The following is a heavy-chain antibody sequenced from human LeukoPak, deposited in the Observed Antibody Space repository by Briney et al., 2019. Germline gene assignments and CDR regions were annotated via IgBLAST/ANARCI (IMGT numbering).Heavy chain of an antibody. V-gene: IGHV3-7*05. Sequence: GGSLRLSCAASGFTFSNYWMSWVRQAPGKGLEWVANMDQEGSEKYYVDSVKGRFTISRDNAKNSLHLQMNTLSAEDTAIYYCARAGYSRGWFAYYWGQGALVTVSS. CDR2: MDQEGSEK. CDR3: ARAGYSRGWFAYY. CDR1: GFTFSNYW. D-gene: IGHD6-19*01. J-gene: IGHJ4*02.